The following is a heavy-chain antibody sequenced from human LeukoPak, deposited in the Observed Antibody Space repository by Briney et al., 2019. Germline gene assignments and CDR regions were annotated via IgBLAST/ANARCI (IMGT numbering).Heavy chain of an antibody. CDR1: GFTFSSYW. D-gene: IGHD3-3*01. J-gene: IGHJ4*02. Sequence: GGSLRLSCAASGFTFSSYWMSWVRRAPGKGLEWVANIKQDGSEKYYVDSVKGRFTISRDNAKNSLYLQMNSLRAEDTAVYYCARLYDFWSGYYPGYWGQGTLVTVSS. CDR3: ARLYDFWSGYYPGY. V-gene: IGHV3-7*01. CDR2: IKQDGSEK.